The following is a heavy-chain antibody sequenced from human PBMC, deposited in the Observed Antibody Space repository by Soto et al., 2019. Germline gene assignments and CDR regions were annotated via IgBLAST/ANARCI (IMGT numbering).Heavy chain of an antibody. CDR3: AREFSAMINP. Sequence: PSETLSLTCTVDSISTYYWNWIRQPPGKGLEWIGYIYYIGRTNYNPSLKSRVTISIDTSKNQFSLKLSSVTAADTAVYYCAREFSAMINPWGQGALVTVSS. CDR2: IYYIGRT. J-gene: IGHJ5*02. D-gene: IGHD3-22*01. V-gene: IGHV4-59*01. CDR1: DSISTYY.